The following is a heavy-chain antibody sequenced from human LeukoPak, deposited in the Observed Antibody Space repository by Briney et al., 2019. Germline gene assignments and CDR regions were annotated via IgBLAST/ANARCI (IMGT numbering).Heavy chain of an antibody. CDR3: ASPRSGYRYTFDY. V-gene: IGHV4-4*09. CDR2: ISTSGST. D-gene: IGHD3-22*01. CDR1: AASISNYY. J-gene: IGHJ4*02. Sequence: SETLSLTCAVSAASISNYYWSWIRQAPGKGLEWIGYISTSGSTNYDPSLKSRVSISLDTSKNRFSLNLNFVTAADTAVYYCASPRSGYRYTFDYWGQGALVTVSS.